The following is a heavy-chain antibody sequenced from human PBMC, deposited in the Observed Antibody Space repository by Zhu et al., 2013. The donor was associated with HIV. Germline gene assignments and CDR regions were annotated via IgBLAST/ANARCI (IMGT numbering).Heavy chain of an antibody. V-gene: IGHV1-46*01. J-gene: IGHJ6*02. CDR1: GYTFTSYY. CDR3: ARDLQQDDGMDV. D-gene: IGHD6-13*01. Sequence: QVQLVQSGAEMKSPGASVKVSCKASGYTFTSYYMHWVRQAPGQGLEWMGIINPSGGSRSYAQKFQGRVTMTRDTSTSTVYMELSSLRSEDTAVYYCARDLQQDDGMDVWGQGTTVTVSS. CDR2: INPSGGSR.